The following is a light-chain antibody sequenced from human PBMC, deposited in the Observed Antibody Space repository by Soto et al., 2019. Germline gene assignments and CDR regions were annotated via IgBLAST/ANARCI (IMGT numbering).Light chain of an antibody. CDR2: GAS. V-gene: IGKV3-20*01. CDR1: QSVSSSY. CDR3: QQYGSSPH. J-gene: IGKJ4*01. Sequence: EIVLTQSPGTLSLSPGEGATLSCRASQSVSSSYLAWYQQKPGQAPRLLIYGASSRATGIPDRFSGSGSGTDFTLTISRLEPEDFAVYYCQQYGSSPHFGGGTKVDIK.